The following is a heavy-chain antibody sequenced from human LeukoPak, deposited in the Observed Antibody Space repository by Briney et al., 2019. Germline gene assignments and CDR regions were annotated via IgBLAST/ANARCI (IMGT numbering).Heavy chain of an antibody. Sequence: SETLSLTCTVSGGSISSSSYYWGWLRQPPGKGLEWIGSIYYSGSTYYNPSLKSRVTISVDTSKNQFSLKLSSVTAADTAVYYCARVGIAVAGTLLDYWGQGTLVTVSA. CDR3: ARVGIAVAGTLLDY. J-gene: IGHJ4*02. D-gene: IGHD6-19*01. CDR2: IYYSGST. V-gene: IGHV4-39*07. CDR1: GGSISSSSYY.